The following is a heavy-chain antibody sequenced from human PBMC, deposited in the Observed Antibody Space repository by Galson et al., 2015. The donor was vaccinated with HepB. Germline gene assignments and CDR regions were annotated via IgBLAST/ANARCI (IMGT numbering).Heavy chain of an antibody. CDR2: ISPDGDNI. Sequence: SLRLSCAASGFAFSTYTLHWVRQAPGKGLEWVALISPDGDNIFYGDSVKGRFSISRDNSKNRLHLQMNSLRTEDTALYYCARARFYDSSGYSDFWGRGTLVTVSS. CDR3: ARARFYDSSGYSDF. CDR1: GFAFSTYT. V-gene: IGHV3-30-3*01. D-gene: IGHD3-22*01. J-gene: IGHJ4*02.